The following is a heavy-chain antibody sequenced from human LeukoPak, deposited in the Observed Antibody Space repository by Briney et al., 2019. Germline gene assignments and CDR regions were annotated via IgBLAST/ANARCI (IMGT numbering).Heavy chain of an antibody. CDR1: GYTFIDYY. D-gene: IGHD2-15*01. J-gene: IGHJ5*02. CDR2: MNPKTGDT. Sequence: ASVKVSCKASGYTFIDYYIHWVRQAPGQGLECMGWMNPKTGDTRYEEKFQGRVTMTRDTSTSTVYMELSSLRSEDTAVYYCARGHCSGGSCYSFRNGFDPWGQGTLVTVYS. CDR3: ARGHCSGGSCYSFRNGFDP. V-gene: IGHV1-2*02.